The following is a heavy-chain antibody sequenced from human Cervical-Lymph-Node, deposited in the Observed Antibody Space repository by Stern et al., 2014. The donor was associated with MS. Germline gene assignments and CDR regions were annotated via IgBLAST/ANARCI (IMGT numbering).Heavy chain of an antibody. CDR3: ARHHLVPNYNFAYYFDY. Sequence: QVQLVQSGPGLVKPSETLSLTCTVSGGSISSYYWSWIRQPPGKGLEWIGYIHYSGSINYNPSLKSRVNLSVDTSKTHFSLRLSSMTAADTAVYYCARHHLVPNYNFAYYFDYWGQGTLVTVSS. CDR1: GGSISSYY. D-gene: IGHD1-1*01. J-gene: IGHJ4*02. CDR2: IHYSGSI. V-gene: IGHV4-59*08.